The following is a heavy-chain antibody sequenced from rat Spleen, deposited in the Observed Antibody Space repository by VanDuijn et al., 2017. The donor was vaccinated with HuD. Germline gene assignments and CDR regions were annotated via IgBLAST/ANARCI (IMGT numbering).Heavy chain of an antibody. Sequence: EVQLVESGGGLVQPGRSLKLSCAASGFNFNDHWMGWVRQAPGKGLEWIGEINKDSSKIKYTPFLKDKFTISRDNAQNTLYLQMSRLGSEDTAVYYCVRENLGVGYWGQGVMVTVSS. CDR1: GFNFNDHW. CDR2: INKDSSKI. D-gene: IGHD5-1*01. J-gene: IGHJ2*01. CDR3: VRENLGVGY. V-gene: IGHV4-2*01.